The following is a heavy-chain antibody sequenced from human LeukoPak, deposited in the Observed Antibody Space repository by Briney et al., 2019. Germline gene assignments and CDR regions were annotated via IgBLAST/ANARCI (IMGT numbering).Heavy chain of an antibody. J-gene: IGHJ4*02. V-gene: IGHV4-59*01. CDR2: IYYSGST. CDR3: ARGIEGAYFDY. Sequence: PSETLSLTCTVSGGSISSYYWSWIRQPPGKGLEWIGYIYYSGSTNYNPSLKSRVTISVDTSKNQFSLKLSSVTAADTAVYYCARGIEGAYFDYWGQGTLVTVSS. CDR1: GGSISSYY.